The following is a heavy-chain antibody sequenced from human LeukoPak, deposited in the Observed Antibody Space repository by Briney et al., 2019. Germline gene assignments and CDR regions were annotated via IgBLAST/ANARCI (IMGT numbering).Heavy chain of an antibody. D-gene: IGHD4-17*01. CDR1: GGTFSGYA. V-gene: IGHV1-69*13. CDR3: ARAWYGDYGWNFDY. CDR2: IIPIFGTA. J-gene: IGHJ4*02. Sequence: GASVKVSCKASGGTFSGYAISWVRQAPGQGLEWMGGIIPIFGTANYAQKFQGRVTITADESTSTAYMELSSLRSEDTAVYYCARAWYGDYGWNFDYWGQGTLVTVSS.